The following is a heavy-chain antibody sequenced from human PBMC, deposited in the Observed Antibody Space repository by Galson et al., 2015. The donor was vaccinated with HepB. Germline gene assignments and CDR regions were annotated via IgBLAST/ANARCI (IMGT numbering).Heavy chain of an antibody. J-gene: IGHJ4*02. CDR1: GYTFSTYS. CDR3: ANDCSGVTCYEGGDY. CDR2: ISAYDRYT. Sequence: SVKVSCKASGYTFSTYSITWVRQAPGQGLEWMGWISAYDRYTNYAQKFQGRVTMTTDTSTTTAYMELKSLRSDDTAVYYCANDCSGVTCYEGGDYWGQGTLVTVSS. D-gene: IGHD2-15*01. V-gene: IGHV1-18*01.